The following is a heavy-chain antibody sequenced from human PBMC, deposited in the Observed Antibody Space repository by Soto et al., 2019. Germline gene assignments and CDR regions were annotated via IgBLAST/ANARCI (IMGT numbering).Heavy chain of an antibody. CDR3: AKVWRGYCSGGSRYHTDY. V-gene: IGHV3-30*18. CDR1: GFTFSSYG. J-gene: IGHJ4*02. Sequence: GGSLRLSCAASGFTFSSYGMHWVRQAPGKGLEWVAVISYDGSNKYYADSVKGRFTISRDNSKNTLYLQMNSLRAEDTAVYYCAKVWRGYCSGGSRYHTDYRGQGTLVTVSS. D-gene: IGHD2-15*01. CDR2: ISYDGSNK.